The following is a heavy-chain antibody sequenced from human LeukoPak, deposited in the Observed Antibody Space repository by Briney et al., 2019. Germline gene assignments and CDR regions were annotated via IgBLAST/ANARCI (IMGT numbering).Heavy chain of an antibody. Sequence: PSETLSLTCTVSSYSISNGYYWGWIRQPPGKGLEWIGSIYHSGNTYYNPSFKSRVTISVDTSKNQFSLKLSSVTTADTAVYYCARVPHGETIFGVVLYWFDPWGQGTLVTVFS. CDR3: ARVPHGETIFGVVLYWFDP. D-gene: IGHD3-3*01. CDR1: SYSISNGYY. J-gene: IGHJ5*02. V-gene: IGHV4-38-2*02. CDR2: IYHSGNT.